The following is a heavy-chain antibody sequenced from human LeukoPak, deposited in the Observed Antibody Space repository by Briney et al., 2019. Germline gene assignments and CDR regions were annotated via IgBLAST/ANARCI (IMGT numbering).Heavy chain of an antibody. D-gene: IGHD6-13*01. CDR2: IIPIFGTA. J-gene: IGHJ3*02. CDR1: GGTFSSYA. V-gene: IGHV1-69*05. Sequence: WASVKVSCKASGGTFSSYAISWVRQAPGQGLEWMGGIIPIFGTANYAQKFQGRVTITRNTSISTAYMELSSLRSEDTAVYYCSGYSSSRGAFDIWGQGTMVTVSS. CDR3: SGYSSSRGAFDI.